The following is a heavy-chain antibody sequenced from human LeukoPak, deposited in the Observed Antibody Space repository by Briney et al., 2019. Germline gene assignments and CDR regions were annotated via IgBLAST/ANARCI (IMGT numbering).Heavy chain of an antibody. D-gene: IGHD5-24*01. CDR1: GFTFSSHW. CDR3: ARDGEMPTIYFDY. Sequence: GGSLRPSCAVSGFTFSSHWMSWVRQAPGKGLEWVANIKQDGSEKYYVDSVKGRFTISRDNAKKSLFLQMNSLRAEDTAVYYCARDGEMPTIYFDYWGQGTLVTVSS. V-gene: IGHV3-7*01. CDR2: IKQDGSEK. J-gene: IGHJ4*02.